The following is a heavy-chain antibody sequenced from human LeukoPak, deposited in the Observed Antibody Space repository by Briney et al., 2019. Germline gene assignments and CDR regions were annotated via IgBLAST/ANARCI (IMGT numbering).Heavy chain of an antibody. CDR2: INQSGST. CDR3: ARGPIWYGVWFDP. V-gene: IGHV4-34*01. J-gene: IGHJ5*02. Sequence: SETLSLTCAVYGGSFSGYYWSWIRQPPGKGLEWIGEINQSGSTNYNPSLKSRVTISVDTSKNQFSLKLSSVTAADTAVYYCARGPIWYGVWFDPWGQGTLVTVSS. D-gene: IGHD3-10*01. CDR1: GGSFSGYY.